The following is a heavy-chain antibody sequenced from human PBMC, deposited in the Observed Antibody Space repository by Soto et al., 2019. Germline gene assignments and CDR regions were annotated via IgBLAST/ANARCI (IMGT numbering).Heavy chain of an antibody. CDR3: ARAKTSGCSYFDY. CDR2: VSSSSSYI. D-gene: IGHD6-19*01. CDR1: GFTFSSYT. V-gene: IGHV3-21*01. Sequence: GGSLRLSCAASGFTFSSYTLNWVRQAPGKGLEWVSSVSSSSSYIYYADSVKGRFTISRDNAKNSLYLQMNSLRAEDTAVYYCARAKTSGCSYFDYWGKGTLVTVPS. J-gene: IGHJ4*02.